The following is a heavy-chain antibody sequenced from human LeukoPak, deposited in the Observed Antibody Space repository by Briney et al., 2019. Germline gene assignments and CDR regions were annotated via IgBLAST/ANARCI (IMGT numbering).Heavy chain of an antibody. D-gene: IGHD3-22*01. CDR1: GFTFSSYA. Sequence: GGSLRLSCAASGFTFSSYAMSWVRQAPGKGLEWVSAISGSGGSTYYADSVKGRFTISRDNSKDTLYLQMNSLRAEDTAVYYCARVLGSSGYAGDWRFDLWGRGTLVTVSS. V-gene: IGHV3-23*01. CDR2: ISGSGGST. CDR3: ARVLGSSGYAGDWRFDL. J-gene: IGHJ2*01.